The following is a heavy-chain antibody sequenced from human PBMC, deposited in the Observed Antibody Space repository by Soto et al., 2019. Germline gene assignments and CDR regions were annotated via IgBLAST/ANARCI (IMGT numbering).Heavy chain of an antibody. D-gene: IGHD4-17*01. CDR3: ARVHTVTTYFDV. CDR1: GYTFTSYD. Sequence: QVQLVQSGAEVGKPGASVKVSCKASGYTFTSYDINWVRQASGQGLEWMGWMNPNSGNTGSAQRFQGRLTMTRNTPINTAYMELTSLTSEDAAVYYCARVHTVTTYFDVWGRGTLVAVSS. V-gene: IGHV1-8*01. J-gene: IGHJ2*01. CDR2: MNPNSGNT.